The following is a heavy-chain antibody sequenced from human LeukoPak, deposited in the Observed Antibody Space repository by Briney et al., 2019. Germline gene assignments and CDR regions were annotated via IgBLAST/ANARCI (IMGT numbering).Heavy chain of an antibody. CDR1: GASISRSDYF. CDR2: IYYSGST. J-gene: IGHJ4*02. CDR3: ATLVRPYFDS. D-gene: IGHD1-26*01. V-gene: IGHV4-39*01. Sequence: SETLSLTCTVSGASISRSDYFWGWIRQPPGKGLEWIGSIYYSGSTYYSPSLKGRVTISVDTSKNQFSLKLSSVTAADTAVYYCATLVRPYFDSWGQGTLVTVSS.